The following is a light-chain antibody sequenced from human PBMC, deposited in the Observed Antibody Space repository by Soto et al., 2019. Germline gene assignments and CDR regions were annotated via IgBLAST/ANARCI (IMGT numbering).Light chain of an antibody. Sequence: TGLTQSPGTLSVSPGERASLSCRASQSVSINLAWYQQKPGQAPRLLIYGASTRATGIPARFSGSGSGTELTLSINSLQSEDFAVYYCQEYDNWPPEGTFGQGTKVEV. V-gene: IGKV3-15*01. CDR1: QSVSIN. CDR3: QEYDNWPPEGT. CDR2: GAS. J-gene: IGKJ1*01.